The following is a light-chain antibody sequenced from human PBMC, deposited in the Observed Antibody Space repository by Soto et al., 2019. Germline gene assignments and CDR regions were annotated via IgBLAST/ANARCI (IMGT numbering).Light chain of an antibody. V-gene: IGKV1-39*01. J-gene: IGKJ5*01. CDR3: QQSYSTRIT. Sequence: IQVAQAPSAVRACVGDRVTVTCRASQSIRGYLNWYQHKPGTAPKLLIFAASRLQTGVPLRFSGSGSGTNFTLTIRNLHPEDFATYSCQQSYSTRITFGQGTRLEIK. CDR1: QSIRGY. CDR2: AAS.